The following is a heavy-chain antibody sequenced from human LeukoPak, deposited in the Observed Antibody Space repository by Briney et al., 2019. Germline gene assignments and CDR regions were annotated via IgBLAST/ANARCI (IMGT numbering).Heavy chain of an antibody. J-gene: IGHJ6*02. Sequence: GGTLRLSCTASGTVPGFKYSDAWMTWVRQAPGRGLEWIGRIKRGGTTDYPAPVNGRFSISRDDSKNTIYLQINSLKIEDTVVYYCKWERTAYYGLDVWGQGATVTVSS. CDR3: KWERTAYYGLDV. CDR2: IKRGGTT. CDR1: GTVPGFKYSDAW. D-gene: IGHD1-26*01. V-gene: IGHV3-15*01.